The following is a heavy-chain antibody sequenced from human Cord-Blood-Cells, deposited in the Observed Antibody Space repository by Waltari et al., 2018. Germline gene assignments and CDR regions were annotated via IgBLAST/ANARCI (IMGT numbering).Heavy chain of an antibody. D-gene: IGHD3-10*01. CDR2: INHSGST. V-gene: IGHV4-34*01. CDR3: ASYYGSGSYYNDY. J-gene: IGHJ4*02. CDR1: GGSFSGYY. Sequence: QVQLQQWGAGLLKPSETLSLTCAVYGGSFSGYYWSWIRQPPGKGLEWIGEINHSGSTNYNPSLSSRVTISVDTSKNQFSLKLSSVTAADTAVYYCASYYGSGSYYNDYWGQGTLVTVSS.